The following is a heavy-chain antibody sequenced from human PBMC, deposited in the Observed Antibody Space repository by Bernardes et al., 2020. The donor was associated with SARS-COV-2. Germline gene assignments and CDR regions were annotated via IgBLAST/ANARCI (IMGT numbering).Heavy chain of an antibody. V-gene: IGHV5-10-1*01. CDR1: GYTFSRYW. CDR3: ARVAESHYGFDM. D-gene: IGHD3-16*01. J-gene: IGHJ3*02. CDR2: IDPSDSYT. Sequence: GASLKNSCKGSGYTFSRYWIHWVRPTHGKGLEWLGRIDPSDSYTSYNPSFEGHVTISVDNSIDTAYVGWSALKASDTAMYYCARVAESHYGFDMWGQGTVVTVSS.